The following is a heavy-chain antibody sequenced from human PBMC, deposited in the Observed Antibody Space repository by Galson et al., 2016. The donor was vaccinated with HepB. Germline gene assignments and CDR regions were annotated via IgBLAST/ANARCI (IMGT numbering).Heavy chain of an antibody. V-gene: IGHV3-23*01. CDR3: AKFHDYSNRFDD. CDR1: GFTFSSYW. D-gene: IGHD4-11*01. Sequence: SLRLSCAASGFTFSSYWMHWVRQAPGKGLEWVSSISGSGGSPYYADSVKGRFTISRDNSKITLFLQMNSLRAEDTAVYYCAKFHDYSNRFDDWGQGTLVTVSS. J-gene: IGHJ4*02. CDR2: ISGSGGSP.